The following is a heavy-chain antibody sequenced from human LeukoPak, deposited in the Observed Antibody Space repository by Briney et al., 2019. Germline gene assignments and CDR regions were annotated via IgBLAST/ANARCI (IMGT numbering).Heavy chain of an antibody. CDR1: GGSVSSGSYY. Sequence: SETLSLTCTVSGGSVSSGSYYWSWIRQPPGKGLEWIGYIYYSGSTNYNPSLKSRVTISVDTSKNQFSLKLSSVTAADTAVYYCARVPAAGSYYYGMDVWGQGTTVTVSS. D-gene: IGHD6-13*01. CDR2: IYYSGST. CDR3: ARVPAAGSYYYGMDV. V-gene: IGHV4-61*01. J-gene: IGHJ6*02.